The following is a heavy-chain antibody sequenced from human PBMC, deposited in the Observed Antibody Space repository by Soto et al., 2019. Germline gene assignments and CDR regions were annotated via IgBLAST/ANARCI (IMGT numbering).Heavy chain of an antibody. CDR2: IWRDGSSK. CDR1: GFDFSSYG. Sequence: GGSLILSCEASGFDFSSYGMHWVRQAPGKGLEWVAVIWRDGSSKYYADSVKGRFTISRDNSKNTVYLQMNSLRFEDTAMYYCAMMSPVPWGQGTMVTVSS. D-gene: IGHD3-10*01. V-gene: IGHV3-33*01. CDR3: AMMSPVP. J-gene: IGHJ3*01.